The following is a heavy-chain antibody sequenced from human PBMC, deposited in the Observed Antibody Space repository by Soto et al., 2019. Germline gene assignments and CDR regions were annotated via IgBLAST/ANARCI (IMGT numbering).Heavy chain of an antibody. J-gene: IGHJ6*02. V-gene: IGHV4-30-4*01. Sequence: SETLSLTCTVSGGSISRDDYYWSWIRQPPGKGLEWIGNIYYNGSTNYNPSLKSRLTISADTSNNQFSLKLTSVTAADTAVYFCARDLPQHYYYGMDVWGQGTTVSVSS. CDR2: IYYNGST. CDR3: ARDLPQHYYYGMDV. CDR1: GGSISRDDYY.